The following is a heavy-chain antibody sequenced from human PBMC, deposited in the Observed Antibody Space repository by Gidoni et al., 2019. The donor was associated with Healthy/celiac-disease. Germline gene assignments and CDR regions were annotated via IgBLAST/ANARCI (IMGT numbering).Heavy chain of an antibody. CDR2: IGTAGDT. J-gene: IGHJ4*02. D-gene: IGHD4-17*01. Sequence: EVQLVESGGGLVQPGGSLRLSCAASGFTFSSYDMHWVRQATGKGLEWVSAIGTAGDTYYPCSVKGRFTISRENAKNSLYLQMNSLRAGDTAVYYCARGGIDYGDYVVDYWGQGTLVTVSS. CDR1: GFTFSSYD. CDR3: ARGGIDYGDYVVDY. V-gene: IGHV3-13*01.